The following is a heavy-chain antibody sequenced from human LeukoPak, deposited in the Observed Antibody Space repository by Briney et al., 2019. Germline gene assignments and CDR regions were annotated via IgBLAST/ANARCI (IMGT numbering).Heavy chain of an antibody. Sequence: GGSLRLSCAASGFTFSSYAMSWVRQAPGKGLEWVSAISGSGGSTYYADSVKGRFTISRDNSKNTLYLQMNSLRAEDTAVYYCANIVVVPAAISSEFDYWGQGTLVTVSS. D-gene: IGHD2-2*01. CDR1: GFTFSSYA. CDR2: ISGSGGST. V-gene: IGHV3-23*01. J-gene: IGHJ4*02. CDR3: ANIVVVPAAISSEFDY.